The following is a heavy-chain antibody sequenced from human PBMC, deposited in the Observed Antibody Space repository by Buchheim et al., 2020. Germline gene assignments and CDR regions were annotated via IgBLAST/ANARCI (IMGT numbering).Heavy chain of an antibody. CDR2: INHSGST. CDR1: GGSFSGYY. Sequence: QVQLQQWGAGLLKPSETLSLTCAVYGGSFSGYYWSWIRQPPGKGLEWIGEINHSGSTNYNPSLKSRVTISVDTAKNQYSLKLSSVTAADTAVYYCARVRPPTVYYGMDVWGQGTT. V-gene: IGHV4-34*01. CDR3: ARVRPPTVYYGMDV. J-gene: IGHJ6*02. D-gene: IGHD4-17*01.